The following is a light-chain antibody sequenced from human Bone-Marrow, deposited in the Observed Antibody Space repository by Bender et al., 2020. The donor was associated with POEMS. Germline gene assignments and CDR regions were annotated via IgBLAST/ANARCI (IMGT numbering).Light chain of an antibody. J-gene: IGLJ2*01. Sequence: SYVLTQIPSVSQAPGQTVRITCEGNDIRLYSVHCYLHKAGQAPVLIPYDDSLRPSGTPERISGSNFGNTATLTITGVEAGDEADYYCQVWHLDSRHVVFGGGTRLTVL. CDR3: QVWHLDSRHVV. CDR2: DDS. CDR1: DIRLYS. V-gene: IGLV3-21*02.